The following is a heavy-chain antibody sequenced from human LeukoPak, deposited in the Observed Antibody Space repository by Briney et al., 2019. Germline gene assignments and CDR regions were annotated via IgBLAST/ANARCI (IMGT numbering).Heavy chain of an antibody. CDR3: ARAEGDYYDSSGSPAYFDY. CDR1: GFTFDDYA. D-gene: IGHD3-22*01. V-gene: IGHV3-9*01. Sequence: GGSLRLSCAASGFTFDDYAMHWVRQAPGKGLEWVSGISWNSGSIGYADSVKGRFTISRDNAKNSLYLQMNSLRAEDTAVYYCARAEGDYYDSSGSPAYFDYWGQGTLVTVSS. J-gene: IGHJ4*02. CDR2: ISWNSGSI.